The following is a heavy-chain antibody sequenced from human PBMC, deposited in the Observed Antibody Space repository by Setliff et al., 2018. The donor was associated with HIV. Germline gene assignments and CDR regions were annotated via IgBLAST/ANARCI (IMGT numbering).Heavy chain of an antibody. CDR3: ARDPAGAAAYYYYGLDV. CDR2: IFTTAIT. V-gene: IGHV4-61*02. J-gene: IGHJ6*02. CDR1: GASVTSGSYY. D-gene: IGHD6-13*01. Sequence: SETLSLTCKVSGASVTSGSYYRTWIRQPAGKGLEWIGRIFTTAITNYNPSLKSRVTISLDTAENRFSLKLSSVTAADTAVYYCARDPAGAAAYYYYGLDVWGPGTTVTVSS.